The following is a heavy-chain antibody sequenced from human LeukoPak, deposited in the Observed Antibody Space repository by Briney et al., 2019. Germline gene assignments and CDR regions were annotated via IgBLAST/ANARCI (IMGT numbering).Heavy chain of an antibody. CDR2: INAGNGDA. CDR3: AALVMDTAMGAWWFDP. Sequence: ASVKVSCKASGYTFTTYAIHWVRQAPGRSLEWMGRINAGNGDAKYSQNFHDRITITRDTSASTAYMELSSLRSEDTAVYYCAALVMDTAMGAWWFDPWGQGTLVTVSS. J-gene: IGHJ5*02. CDR1: GYTFTTYA. V-gene: IGHV1-3*01. D-gene: IGHD5-18*01.